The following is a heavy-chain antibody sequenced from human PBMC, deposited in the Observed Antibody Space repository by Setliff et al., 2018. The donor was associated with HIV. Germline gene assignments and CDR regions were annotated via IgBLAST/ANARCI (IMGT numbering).Heavy chain of an antibody. CDR2: ISSGGGT. CDR1: GFPFSNYA. Sequence: GGSLRLSCAASGFPFSNYAMSWVRQAPGKGLEWVSAISSGGGTYYADFVKGRFTISRDNAKNSLYLQMNSLRAEDTAMYYCARSPPFVVAEFDDWGQGTLVTVSS. J-gene: IGHJ4*02. CDR3: ARSPPFVVAEFDD. V-gene: IGHV3-23*01. D-gene: IGHD2-21*01.